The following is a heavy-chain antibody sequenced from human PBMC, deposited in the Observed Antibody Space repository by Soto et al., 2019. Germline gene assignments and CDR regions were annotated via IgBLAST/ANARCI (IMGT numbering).Heavy chain of an antibody. Sequence: SETLSLTCTVYGDSISSYYWSWIRQPPGKGLEWIAYISDNGSTNYNPSLKSRVTISLDTSKNQFSLKLSSVTAADTAVYYCARVYHDLWSASYYHYMDVWGKGTTVTVSS. J-gene: IGHJ6*03. V-gene: IGHV4-59*08. CDR2: ISDNGST. CDR3: ARVYHDLWSASYYHYMDV. CDR1: GDSISSYY. D-gene: IGHD3-3*01.